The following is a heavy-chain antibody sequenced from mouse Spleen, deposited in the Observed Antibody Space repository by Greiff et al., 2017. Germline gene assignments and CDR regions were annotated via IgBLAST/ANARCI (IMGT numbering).Heavy chain of an antibody. CDR2: ISSGSSTI. D-gene: IGHD1-1*01. J-gene: IGHJ4*01. CDR1: GFTFSDYG. CDR3: ARGYGSSPHAMDY. V-gene: IGHV5-17*01. Sequence: EVHLVESGGGLVKPGGSLKLSCAASGFTFSDYGMHWVRQAPEKGLEWVAYISSGSSTIYYADTVKGRFTISRDNAKNTLFLQMTSLRSEDTAMYYCARGYGSSPHAMDYWGQGTSVTVSS.